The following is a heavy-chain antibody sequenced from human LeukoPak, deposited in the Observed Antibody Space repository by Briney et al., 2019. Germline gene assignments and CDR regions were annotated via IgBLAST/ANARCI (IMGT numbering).Heavy chain of an antibody. CDR2: IKQDGSEK. D-gene: IGHD1-1*01. Sequence: GGSLRLSCAASGFTFSSYWMSWVRQALGKGLEWVANIKQDGSEKYYVDSVKGRFTISRDNAKNSLYPQMNSLRAEDTAVYYCARGGRLERGDFDYWGQGTLVTVSS. V-gene: IGHV3-7*01. J-gene: IGHJ4*02. CDR1: GFTFSSYW. CDR3: ARGGRLERGDFDY.